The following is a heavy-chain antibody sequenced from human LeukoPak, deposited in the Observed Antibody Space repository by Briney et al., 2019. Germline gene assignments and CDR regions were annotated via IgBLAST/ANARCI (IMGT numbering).Heavy chain of an antibody. CDR3: ARREVVVAATHFDY. J-gene: IGHJ4*02. D-gene: IGHD2-15*01. V-gene: IGHV4-39*01. CDR2: IYYSGST. CDR1: GGSISSSSYY. Sequence: SETPSLTCTVSGGSISSSSYYWGWIRQPPGKGLEWIGSIYYSGSTYYNPSLKSRVTISVDTSKNQFSLKLSSVTAADTAVYYCARREVVVAATHFDYWGQGTLVRLL.